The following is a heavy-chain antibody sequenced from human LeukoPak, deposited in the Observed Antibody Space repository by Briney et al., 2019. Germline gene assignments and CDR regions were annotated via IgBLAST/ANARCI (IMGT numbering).Heavy chain of an antibody. J-gene: IGHJ4*02. CDR1: GGSFSGYY. CDR3: ARLRYGSSIDY. D-gene: IGHD6-6*01. CDR2: INHSGST. V-gene: IGHV4-34*01. Sequence: PSETLSLTCAVYGGSFSGYYWSWIRQPPGKGLEWIGEINHSGSTNYNPSLKSRVTISVDTSKNQFSLKLGSVTAADTAVYYCARLRYGSSIDYWGQGTLVTVSS.